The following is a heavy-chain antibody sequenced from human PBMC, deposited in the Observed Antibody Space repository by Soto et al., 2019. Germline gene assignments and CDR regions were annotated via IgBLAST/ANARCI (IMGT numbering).Heavy chain of an antibody. V-gene: IGHV1-2*04. CDR1: GYTFTGYY. CDR2: INPNSGGT. CDR3: ARAIRFLEWSPFDY. Sequence: GASVKVSCKASGYTFTGYYMHWVRQAPGQGLEWMGWINPNSGGTNYAQKFQGWVTMTRDTSISTAYMELSRLRSDDTAVYYCARAIRFLEWSPFDYWGQGTLVTVS. J-gene: IGHJ4*02. D-gene: IGHD3-3*01.